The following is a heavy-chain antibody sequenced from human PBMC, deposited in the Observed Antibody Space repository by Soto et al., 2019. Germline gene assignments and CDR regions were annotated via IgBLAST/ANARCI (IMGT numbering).Heavy chain of an antibody. V-gene: IGHV4-31*03. D-gene: IGHD6-13*01. CDR3: ARGLYSSSWYWFDP. CDR2: IYYSGST. CDR1: GGSISSGGYY. Sequence: LSLTCTVSGGSISSGGYYWSWIRQHPGKGLEWIGYIYYSGSTYYNPSLKSRVTISVDTSKNQFSLKLSSVTAADTAVYYCARGLYSSSWYWFDPWGQGTLVTVSS. J-gene: IGHJ5*02.